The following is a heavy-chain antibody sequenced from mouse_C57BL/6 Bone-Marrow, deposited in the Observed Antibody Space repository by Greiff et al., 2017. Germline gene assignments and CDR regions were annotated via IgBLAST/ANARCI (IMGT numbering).Heavy chain of an antibody. Sequence: VQLQQSGPELVKPGASVKMSCKASGYKFTDYNMHWVKQSHGKSLEWIGYINPNNGGTSYNQKFKGKATLTVNKSYSTAYMELRSLTSEDSAVYYCAEITTGLDYWGQGTTLTVSS. CDR1: GYKFTDYN. CDR2: INPNNGGT. CDR3: AEITTGLDY. D-gene: IGHD1-1*01. V-gene: IGHV1-22*01. J-gene: IGHJ2*01.